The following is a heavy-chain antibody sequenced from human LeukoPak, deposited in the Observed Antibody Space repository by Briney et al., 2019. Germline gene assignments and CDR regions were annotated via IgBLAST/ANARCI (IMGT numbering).Heavy chain of an antibody. V-gene: IGHV5-51*01. CDR3: ARVAYSSGWTPLRN. CDR1: GHNLIAYC. Sequence: GESLKFSCQGSGHNLIAYCIGWVRQMHGKGLEWMAIICPGGSVTKYSPSFQGQVTVSADKSVSTAYLQWRSLQASDTAIYYCARVAYSSGWTPLRNWGQGTRVIVSS. CDR2: ICPGGSVT. D-gene: IGHD6-25*01. J-gene: IGHJ4*02.